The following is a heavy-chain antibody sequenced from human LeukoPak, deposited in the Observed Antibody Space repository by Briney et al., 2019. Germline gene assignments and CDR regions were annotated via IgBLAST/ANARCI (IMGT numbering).Heavy chain of an antibody. D-gene: IGHD1-7*01. CDR1: GFTFSSYA. Sequence: GGSLRLSCAASGFTFSSYAMHWVRQAPGKGLEWVAVISYDGSNKYYADSVKGRFTISRDNSKNTLYLQMNSLRAEDTAVYYCARDLDDGNNWNSDYWGQGTLVTVSS. CDR2: ISYDGSNK. J-gene: IGHJ4*02. V-gene: IGHV3-30*04. CDR3: ARDLDDGNNWNSDY.